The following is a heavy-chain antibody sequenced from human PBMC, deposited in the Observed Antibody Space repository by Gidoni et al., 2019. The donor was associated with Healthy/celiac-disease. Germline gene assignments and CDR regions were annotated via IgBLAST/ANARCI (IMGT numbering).Heavy chain of an antibody. CDR2: MNPNSGNT. CDR3: ARAYCSSTSCYLINTYYYYYYYMDV. V-gene: IGHV1-8*01. Sequence: QVQLVQSGAEVKKPGASVKVSCKASGYTFTSYAINWVRQASGQGLEWMGWMNPNSGNTGYAQKFQGRVTMTRNTSISTAYMELSSLRSEDTAVYYCARAYCSSTSCYLINTYYYYYYYMDVWGKGTTVTVSS. J-gene: IGHJ6*03. D-gene: IGHD2-2*01. CDR1: GYTFTSYA.